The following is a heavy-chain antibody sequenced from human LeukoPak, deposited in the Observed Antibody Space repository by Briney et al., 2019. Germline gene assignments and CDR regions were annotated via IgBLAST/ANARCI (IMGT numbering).Heavy chain of an antibody. V-gene: IGHV3-7*01. CDR1: GFTFSSYW. Sequence: PGGSLRLSCAASGFTFSSYWMSWVRQAPGKGLEWVANIKQDGSEKYYVDSVKGRFTISRDNAKNSLYPQMNSLRAEDTAVYYCARVGGDIVLMVYAMAFDYWGQGTLVTVSS. D-gene: IGHD2-8*01. CDR3: ARVGGDIVLMVYAMAFDY. CDR2: IKQDGSEK. J-gene: IGHJ4*02.